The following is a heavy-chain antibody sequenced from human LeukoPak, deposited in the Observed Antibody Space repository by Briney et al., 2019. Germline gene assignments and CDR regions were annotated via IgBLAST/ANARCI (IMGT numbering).Heavy chain of an antibody. Sequence: SETLSLTCTVSGGSISSYYWSWIRQPAGKGLEWIGRIYTSGSANYNPSLKSRVTMSVDTSKNQFSLKLSSVTAADTAVYYCARYTLSPERYSSGWYQGGWFDPWGQGTLVTVSS. CDR3: ARYTLSPERYSSGWYQGGWFDP. D-gene: IGHD6-19*01. J-gene: IGHJ5*02. CDR1: GGSISSYY. CDR2: IYTSGSA. V-gene: IGHV4-4*07.